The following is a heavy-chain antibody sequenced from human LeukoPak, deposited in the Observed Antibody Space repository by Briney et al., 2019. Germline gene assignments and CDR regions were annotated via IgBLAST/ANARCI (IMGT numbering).Heavy chain of an antibody. Sequence: GGSLRLSCAASGFTFSSNSMNWVRQAPGKGLEWVSYISSSSSIIYYADSVKGRFTISRDDAKNSLYLQMNSLRAEDTAVYYCAREIIVVVPAAIRGERNWFDPWGQGTLVTVSP. CDR3: AREIIVVVPAAIRGERNWFDP. CDR2: ISSSSSII. V-gene: IGHV3-48*01. D-gene: IGHD2-2*02. CDR1: GFTFSSNS. J-gene: IGHJ5*02.